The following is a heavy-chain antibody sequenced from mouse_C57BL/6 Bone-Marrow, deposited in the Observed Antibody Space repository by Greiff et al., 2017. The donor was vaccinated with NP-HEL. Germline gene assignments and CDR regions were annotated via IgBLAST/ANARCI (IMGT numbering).Heavy chain of an antibody. J-gene: IGHJ3*01. CDR1: GFTFSDYG. V-gene: IGHV5-17*01. D-gene: IGHD3-2*02. Sequence: EVKLMESGGGLVKPGGSLKLSCAASGFTFSDYGMHWVRQAPEKGLEWVAYISSGSSTIYYADTVKGRFTISRANAKNTLFLQMASLRSEDAAMDYCARGRGQLRAWFAYWGQGTLVTVSA. CDR2: ISSGSSTI. CDR3: ARGRGQLRAWFAY.